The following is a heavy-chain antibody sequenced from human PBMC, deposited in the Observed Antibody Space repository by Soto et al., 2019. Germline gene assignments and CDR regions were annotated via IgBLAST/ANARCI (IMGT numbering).Heavy chain of an antibody. V-gene: IGHV1-24*01. Sequence: ASVKVSCKVSGYTLTELSMHLVRQAPGKGLEWMGGFDPEDGETIYAQKFQGRVTMTEDTSTDTAYMELSSLRSEDTAVYYCATWTVITGFESRYPVYYYGMDVWGQGTTVTVSS. CDR2: FDPEDGET. J-gene: IGHJ6*02. CDR3: ATWTVITGFESRYPVYYYGMDV. D-gene: IGHD3-10*01. CDR1: GYTLTELS.